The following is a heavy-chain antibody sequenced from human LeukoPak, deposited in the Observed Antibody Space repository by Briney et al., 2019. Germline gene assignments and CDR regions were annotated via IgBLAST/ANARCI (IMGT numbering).Heavy chain of an antibody. J-gene: IGHJ5*02. CDR2: IYPGDSDT. V-gene: IGHV5-51*01. CDR3: ARRYCSSTSCYAPWFDP. CDR1: GYSFTSYW. D-gene: IGHD2-2*01. Sequence: GESLKISCKGSGYSFTSYWIGWVRQMPGKGLEWMGIIYPGDSDTRYSPSFQGQVTISADKSISTAYLQWSSLKASDTAMYYCARRYCSSTSCYAPWFDPWGQGTLVTVSS.